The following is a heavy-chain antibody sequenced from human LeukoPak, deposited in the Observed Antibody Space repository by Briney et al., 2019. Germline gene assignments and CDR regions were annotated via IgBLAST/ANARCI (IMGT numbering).Heavy chain of an antibody. CDR3: ARYSSGWYTNFDY. Sequence: SETLSITTIVSGGSISSTYRSWTGQPAGKGPTWIGRIYTSGSTNYNPSLKSRVTMSVDTSKNQFSLKLSSVTAADTAAYYCARYSSGWYTNFDYWGQGTLVTVSS. D-gene: IGHD6-19*01. CDR2: IYTSGST. CDR1: GGSISSTY. V-gene: IGHV4-4*07. J-gene: IGHJ4*02.